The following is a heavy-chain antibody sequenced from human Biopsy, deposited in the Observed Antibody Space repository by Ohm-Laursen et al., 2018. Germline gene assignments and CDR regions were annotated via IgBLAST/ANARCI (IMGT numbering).Heavy chain of an antibody. CDR3: ARGSNDSGGLYFPR. CDR1: GGSFTGHY. V-gene: IGHV4-59*11. Sequence: SETLSLTCTVSGGSFTGHYWSWIRQPPEKGLEWIGHISCTGYTSYNASLKSRVTISVDTSRNHFSLRLSSLTAADTAVYYCARGSNDSGGLYFPRWGQGTLLTVSS. D-gene: IGHD4-23*01. J-gene: IGHJ4*02. CDR2: ISCTGYT.